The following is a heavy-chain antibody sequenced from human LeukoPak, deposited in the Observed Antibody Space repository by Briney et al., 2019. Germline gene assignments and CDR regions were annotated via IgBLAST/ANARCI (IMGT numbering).Heavy chain of an antibody. V-gene: IGHV1-3*04. CDR1: GDTFTTHG. CDR2: INTGSGYT. CDR3: ARGGRSIIWSGVPDNWFDP. D-gene: IGHD3-10*01. Sequence: ASVKVSCKTSGDTFTTHGIHWVRQAPGQGLECVGWINTGSGYTKHSEKFQGRVTFPRDTDATTAYLEVNNLRSEDTAVCYCARGGRSIIWSGVPDNWFDPWGQGTLVTVSS. J-gene: IGHJ5*02.